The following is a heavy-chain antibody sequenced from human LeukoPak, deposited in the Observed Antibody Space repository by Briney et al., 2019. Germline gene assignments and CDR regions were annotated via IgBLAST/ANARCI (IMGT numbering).Heavy chain of an antibody. Sequence: SETLSLTCTVSGGSISSYYWSWLRPPAGKGLEWIGRLYTSGSTNYNPSLKSRATMSVDTSKNQFSLKLSSVTAADTAVYYCARTRSYYDSSGYPVYYFDYWGQGTLVTVSS. CDR3: ARTRSYYDSSGYPVYYFDY. CDR1: GGSISSYY. CDR2: LYTSGST. V-gene: IGHV4-4*07. J-gene: IGHJ4*02. D-gene: IGHD3-22*01.